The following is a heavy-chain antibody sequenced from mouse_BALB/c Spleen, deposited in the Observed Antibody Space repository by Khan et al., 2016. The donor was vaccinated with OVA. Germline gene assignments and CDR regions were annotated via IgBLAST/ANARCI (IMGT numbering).Heavy chain of an antibody. CDR1: GFSLTTYG. J-gene: IGHJ3*01. D-gene: IGHD2-4*01. CDR3: ARNYDYGEVLAY. CDR2: IWSGGST. V-gene: IGHV2-2*02. Sequence: QVQLKESGPGLVQPSQSLSITCTVSGFSLTTYGVHWVRQSLGKGLEWLGVIWSGGSTDYNAAFISRLSISKDSSKSQVFFKMNSLQVNDTAIYYCARNYDYGEVLAYWGQGTLVTVSA.